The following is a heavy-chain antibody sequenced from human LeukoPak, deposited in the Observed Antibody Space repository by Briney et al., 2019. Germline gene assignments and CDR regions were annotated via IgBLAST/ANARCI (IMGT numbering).Heavy chain of an antibody. V-gene: IGHV3-30*18. J-gene: IGHJ4*02. CDR3: AKGKGKSADSLNDS. Sequence: GGSLRLSCAASGFTMNSHAMHRVRQAPGKGLEWVAVITFDGTNDDYYTDPVKCRFTISRDSSKNTPHLQMNSLRPEDTAIYYCAKGKGKSADSLNDSWGQGTLVTVSS. CDR1: GFTMNSHA. D-gene: IGHD2-15*01. CDR2: ITFDGTNDD.